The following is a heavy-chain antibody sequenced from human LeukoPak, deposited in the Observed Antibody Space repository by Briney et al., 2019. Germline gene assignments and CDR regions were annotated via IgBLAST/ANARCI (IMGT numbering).Heavy chain of an antibody. CDR2: IDPSGGTT. D-gene: IGHD1-26*01. CDR1: GYTFTSHY. CDR3: ARDGKWELGAFDI. Sequence: ASVKVSCKASGYTFTSHYMYWVRQGPGQGLEWMGMIDPSGGTTSYAQKFQDRVTMARDTSTSTVYMMLSSLRSEDTAVYYCARDGKWELGAFDIWGQGTMVTVSS. V-gene: IGHV1-46*01. J-gene: IGHJ3*02.